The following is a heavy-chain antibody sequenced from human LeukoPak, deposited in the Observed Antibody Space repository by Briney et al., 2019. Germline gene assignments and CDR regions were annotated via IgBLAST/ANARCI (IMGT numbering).Heavy chain of an antibody. Sequence: SETLSLTCTVSGGSISSYYWSWIRQPPGKGLEWIGYIYYSGSTNYNPSLKSRVTISVDTSKNQFSLKLSSVTAADTAVYYCARSQYYYDSSGNNWFDPWGQGTLVTVSS. J-gene: IGHJ5*02. CDR1: GGSISSYY. CDR3: ARSQYYYDSSGNNWFDP. CDR2: IYYSGST. D-gene: IGHD3-22*01. V-gene: IGHV4-59*08.